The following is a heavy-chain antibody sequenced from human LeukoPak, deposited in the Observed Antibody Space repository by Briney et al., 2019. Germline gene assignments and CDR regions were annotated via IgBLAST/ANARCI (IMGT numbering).Heavy chain of an antibody. V-gene: IGHV3-23*01. CDR1: GFTFSKYA. J-gene: IGHJ6*03. CDR2: ISGSGGST. CDR3: ATNGVLRYLEWLLNYYMDV. Sequence: GGSLRLSCAASGFTFSKYAMSWVRQAPGKGLEWVSAISGSGGSTYYADSVKGRFTISRDNSRNTLYLQMNSLRAEDTAVYYCATNGVLRYLEWLLNYYMDVWGKGTTVTVSS. D-gene: IGHD3-3*01.